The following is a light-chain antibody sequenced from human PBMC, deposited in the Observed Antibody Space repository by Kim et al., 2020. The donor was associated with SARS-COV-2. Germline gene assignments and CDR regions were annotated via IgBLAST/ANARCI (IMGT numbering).Light chain of an antibody. V-gene: IGLV3-1*01. J-gene: IGLJ3*02. CDR2: QDS. Sequence: GSPGQAPSITCSGDKLGDKYACWYQQKPGQSPVLVIYQDSKRPSGIPGRFSGSNSGNTATLTISGTQAMDEADYYCQALDSGSWVFGGGTQLTVL. CDR1: KLGDKY. CDR3: QALDSGSWV.